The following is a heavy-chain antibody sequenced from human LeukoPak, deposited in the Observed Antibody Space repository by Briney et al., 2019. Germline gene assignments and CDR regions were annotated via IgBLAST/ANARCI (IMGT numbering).Heavy chain of an antibody. V-gene: IGHV4-39*01. J-gene: IGHJ4*02. CDR2: IYYSGST. CDR3: ARLGRGYSYDY. D-gene: IGHD5-18*01. Sequence: SETLSLTCTVSGGSISSSSYYWGWIRQPPGKGLEWTGSIYYSGSTYYNPSLKSRVTISVDTSKNQFSLKLSSVTAADTAVYYCARLGRGYSYDYWGQGTLVTVSS. CDR1: GGSISSSSYY.